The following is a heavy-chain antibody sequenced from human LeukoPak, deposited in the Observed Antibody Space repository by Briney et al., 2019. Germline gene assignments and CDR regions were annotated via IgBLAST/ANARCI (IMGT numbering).Heavy chain of an antibody. D-gene: IGHD6-13*01. J-gene: IGHJ4*02. CDR3: ARLSIAARYFEY. CDR1: GGSISSYY. V-gene: IGHV4-59*08. CDR2: IYYSGST. Sequence: SETLSLTCTVSGGSISSYYWSWIRQPRGKRLEWIGYIYYSGSTNYNPSLKSRVTISVDTSKSQFSLKLSSVTAADTAVYYCARLSIAARYFEYWGQGTLVTVSS.